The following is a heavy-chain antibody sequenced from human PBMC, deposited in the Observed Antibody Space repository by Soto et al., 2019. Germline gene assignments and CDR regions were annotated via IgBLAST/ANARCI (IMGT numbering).Heavy chain of an antibody. V-gene: IGHV4-38-2*01. CDR1: GYSISIGNY. J-gene: IGHJ4*02. CDR3: ERLLAAPLYYFDY. CDR2: IYQSGST. Sequence: SETLSLTCPVSGYSISIGNYWGWIRQPPRKRLEWIGSIYQSGSTYYNPSLRSRATISVDTSKNQFSLKLSSVTAADTAVYYCERLLAAPLYYFDYWGQGILVTVSS. D-gene: IGHD6-6*01.